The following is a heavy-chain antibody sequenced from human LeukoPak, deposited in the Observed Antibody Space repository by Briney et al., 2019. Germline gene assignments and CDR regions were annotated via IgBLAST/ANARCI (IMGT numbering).Heavy chain of an antibody. CDR3: ARVAFSKYHYYMDV. CDR1: GGTFSSYA. V-gene: IGHV1-69*04. CDR2: IIPILGIA. J-gene: IGHJ6*03. Sequence: GASVKVSCKASGGTFSSYAISWVRQAPGQGLEWMGRIIPILGIANYAQKFQGRVTVTSDTSTSTAYMELRSLKSDDTAVYLCARVAFSKYHYYMDVWGKGTTVTVSS. D-gene: IGHD4-11*01.